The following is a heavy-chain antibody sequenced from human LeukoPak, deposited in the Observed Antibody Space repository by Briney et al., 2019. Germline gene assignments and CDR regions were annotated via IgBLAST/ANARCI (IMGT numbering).Heavy chain of an antibody. D-gene: IGHD6-6*01. Sequence: SETLSLTCTVSGGSISSGSYYWSWIRQPAGKGLEWIGRIYTSGSTNYNPSLKSRVTISVDTSKNQFSLKLSSVTAADTAVYYCARVVTSGTIAARPTYFDYWGQGTLVTVSS. CDR2: IYTSGST. CDR1: GGSISSGSYY. CDR3: ARVVTSGTIAARPTYFDY. J-gene: IGHJ4*02. V-gene: IGHV4-61*02.